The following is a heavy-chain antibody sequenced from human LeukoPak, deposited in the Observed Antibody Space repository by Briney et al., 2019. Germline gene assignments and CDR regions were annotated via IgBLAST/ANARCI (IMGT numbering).Heavy chain of an antibody. J-gene: IGHJ5*02. Sequence: ASVKVSCKASGYTFTSYGISWVRQAPGQGLEWMGWISAYNGNTNYAQKLQGRVTMTTDTSTSTAYMELRSLRSDDTAVYYCARDQGSRYQLLSGWFDPWGQVTLVTVSS. CDR2: ISAYNGNT. CDR1: GYTFTSYG. CDR3: ARDQGSRYQLLSGWFDP. D-gene: IGHD2-2*01. V-gene: IGHV1-18*01.